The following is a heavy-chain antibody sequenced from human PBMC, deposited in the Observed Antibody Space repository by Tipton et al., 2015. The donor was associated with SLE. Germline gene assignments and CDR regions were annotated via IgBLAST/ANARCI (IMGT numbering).Heavy chain of an antibody. D-gene: IGHD6-13*01. CDR2: INHSGST. V-gene: IGHV4-34*01. CDR3: ARDQGPRSSWYYFDY. Sequence: TLSLTCEVYGGSFSGYYWSWIRQPPGKGLEWIGEINHSGSTNYNPSLKSRVTISVDTSKNQFSLKLSSVTAADTAVYYCARDQGPRSSWYYFDYWGQGTLVTVSS. CDR1: GGSFSGYY. J-gene: IGHJ4*02.